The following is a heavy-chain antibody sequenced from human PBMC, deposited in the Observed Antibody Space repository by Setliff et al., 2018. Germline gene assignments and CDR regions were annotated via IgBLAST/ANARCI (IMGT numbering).Heavy chain of an antibody. CDR2: IDPSADYT. Sequence: GASVKVSCKASGYTFTGFYLHWVRQAPGQGLEWMGIIDPSADYTNYAQKFQGRVTMTKDTSTTTVYLERSSLRSEDTALYYCARAPLESGYYYGQGHYFDNWGQGTRVTVSS. D-gene: IGHD5-18*01. V-gene: IGHV1-46*01. CDR1: GYTFTGFY. CDR3: ARAPLESGYYYGQGHYFDN. J-gene: IGHJ4*02.